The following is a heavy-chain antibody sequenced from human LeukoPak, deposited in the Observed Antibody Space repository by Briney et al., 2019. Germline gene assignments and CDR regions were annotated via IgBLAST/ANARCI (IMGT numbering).Heavy chain of an antibody. CDR2: IIPILGIA. V-gene: IGHV1-69*02. Sequence: AAVKVSCKASGGTFSSYTLSWVRPAPGQGLEWMGRIIPILGIANYAQKFQGRVTITADKSTSTAYMELSSLRSEDTAVYYCARVGCSSTSCYTEWFDPWGQGTLVTVSS. CDR3: ARVGCSSTSCYTEWFDP. D-gene: IGHD2-2*02. CDR1: GGTFSSYT. J-gene: IGHJ5*02.